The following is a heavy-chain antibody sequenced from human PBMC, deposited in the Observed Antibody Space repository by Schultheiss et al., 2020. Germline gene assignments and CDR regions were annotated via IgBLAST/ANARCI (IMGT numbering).Heavy chain of an antibody. J-gene: IGHJ5*02. CDR2: IYHSGST. V-gene: IGHV4-34*01. CDR1: GGSFSGYY. CDR3: ARDANYYDSSGYHGWFDP. Sequence: SQTLSLTCAVYGGSFSGYYWSWIRQPPGKGLEWIGSIYHSGSTYYNPSLKSRVTISVDTSKNQFSLKLSSVTAADTAVYYCARDANYYDSSGYHGWFDPWGQGTLVTVSS. D-gene: IGHD3-22*01.